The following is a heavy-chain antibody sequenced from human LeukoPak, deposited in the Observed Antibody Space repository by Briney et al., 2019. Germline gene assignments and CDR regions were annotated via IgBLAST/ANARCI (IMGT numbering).Heavy chain of an antibody. Sequence: GGSLRLSCAASGFTFSSYAMSWVRQAPGKGLEWVSAISGSGGSTYYADSVKGRFTISRDNAKNSLYLQMNSLRAEDTALYYCAKAQHDYGELDDAFDIWGQGTMVTVSS. J-gene: IGHJ3*02. V-gene: IGHV3-23*01. CDR3: AKAQHDYGELDDAFDI. CDR1: GFTFSSYA. CDR2: ISGSGGST. D-gene: IGHD4-17*01.